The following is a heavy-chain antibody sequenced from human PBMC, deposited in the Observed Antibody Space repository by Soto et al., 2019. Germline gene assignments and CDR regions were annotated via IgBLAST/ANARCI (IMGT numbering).Heavy chain of an antibody. J-gene: IGHJ4*02. Sequence: LSLTCTVSGGSISSYYWSWIRQPPGKGLEWIGYIYYSGSTNYNPSLKSRVTISVDTSKNQFSLKLSSVTAADTAVYYCARHRRDGSGSYYGFYDYWGQGTLVTVSS. CDR3: ARHRRDGSGSYYGFYDY. V-gene: IGHV4-59*08. CDR2: IYYSGST. CDR1: GGSISSYY. D-gene: IGHD3-10*01.